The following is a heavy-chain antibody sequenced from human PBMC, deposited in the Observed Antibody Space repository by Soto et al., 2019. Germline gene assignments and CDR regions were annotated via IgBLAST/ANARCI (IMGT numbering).Heavy chain of an antibody. CDR3: ARGSMYNWNQSPPDS. Sequence: GGSLRLSCAGSGFTFKTYTFHWGRQPPGKGLEWVAVISYDGSNKYYADSVKGRFTVSRDNSKSTLFLQMNSLTPEDTAVYYCARGSMYNWNQSPPDSWGQGTLVTVSS. J-gene: IGHJ4*02. CDR2: ISYDGSNK. D-gene: IGHD1-20*01. V-gene: IGHV3-30-3*01. CDR1: GFTFKTYT.